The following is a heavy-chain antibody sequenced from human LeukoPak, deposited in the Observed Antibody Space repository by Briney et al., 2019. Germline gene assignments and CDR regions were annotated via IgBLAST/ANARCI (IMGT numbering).Heavy chain of an antibody. Sequence: PSETLSLTCAVYGGSFSGYYWSWIRQPPGKGLEWIGEINHSGSTNYNPSPKSRVTISVDTSKNQFSLKLSSVTAADTAVYYCARGHVVVITPYYYYYGMDVWGQGTTVTVSS. V-gene: IGHV4-34*01. CDR1: GGSFSGYY. CDR3: ARGHVVVITPYYYYYGMDV. CDR2: INHSGST. J-gene: IGHJ6*02. D-gene: IGHD3-22*01.